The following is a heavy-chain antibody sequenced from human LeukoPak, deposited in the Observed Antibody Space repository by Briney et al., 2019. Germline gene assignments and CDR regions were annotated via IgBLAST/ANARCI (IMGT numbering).Heavy chain of an antibody. Sequence: GRSLRLSCAASGFTFSSYATHWVRQAPGKGLEWVAVISYDGSNKYYADSVKGRFTISRDNSKNTLHLQMTSLRAEDTAAYYCACALPRIAVAGTYFDYWGQGTLVTVSS. J-gene: IGHJ4*02. V-gene: IGHV3-30-3*01. CDR2: ISYDGSNK. CDR3: ACALPRIAVAGTYFDY. CDR1: GFTFSSYA. D-gene: IGHD6-19*01.